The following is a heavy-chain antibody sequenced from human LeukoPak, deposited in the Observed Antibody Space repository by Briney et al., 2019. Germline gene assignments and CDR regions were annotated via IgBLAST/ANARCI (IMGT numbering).Heavy chain of an antibody. CDR2: IKSKTDGGTT. J-gene: IGHJ4*02. CDR1: GFTFSNAW. CDR3: TTATYCTNGVCQVIDY. V-gene: IGHV3-15*01. D-gene: IGHD2-8*01. Sequence: GGSLRLSCAASGFTFSNAWMSWVRQAPGKGLEWVGRIKSKTDGGTTDYAAPAKGRFTISRDDSKNTLYLQMNSLKTEDTAVYYCTTATYCTNGVCQVIDYWGQGTLVTVSS.